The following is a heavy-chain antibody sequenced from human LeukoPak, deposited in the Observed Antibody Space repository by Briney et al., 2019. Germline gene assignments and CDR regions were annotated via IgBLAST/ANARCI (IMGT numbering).Heavy chain of an antibody. V-gene: IGHV1-18*01. D-gene: IGHD4-17*01. Sequence: GASVKVSCKASGYTFTNHGISWVRQAPGQGLEWMGWISTYNGNTNYAQKLQGRVTMTTDTSTSTAYMELRSLRSDDTAVYYCARSGGWAYGDYDGFIAFDIWGQGTMATVSS. J-gene: IGHJ3*02. CDR2: ISTYNGNT. CDR1: GYTFTNHG. CDR3: ARSGGWAYGDYDGFIAFDI.